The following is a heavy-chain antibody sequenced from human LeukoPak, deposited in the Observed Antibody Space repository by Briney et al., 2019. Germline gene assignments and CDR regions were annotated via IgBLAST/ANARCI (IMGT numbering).Heavy chain of an antibody. CDR2: INVDGSRT. CDR1: GFTFSTSW. CDR3: RHGNSSGDY. D-gene: IGHD6-6*01. V-gene: IGHV3-74*01. J-gene: IGHJ4*02. Sequence: GGSLRLSCIASGFTFSTSWMNWVRQPPGKGLVWVSRINVDGSRTVYADSVKGRFTTSRDNAKNALYLQMNSLRAEDTAVYYCRHGNSSGDYWGQGTLVTVSS.